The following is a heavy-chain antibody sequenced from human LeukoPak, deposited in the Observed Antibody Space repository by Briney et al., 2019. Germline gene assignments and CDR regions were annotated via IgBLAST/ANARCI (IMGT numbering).Heavy chain of an antibody. CDR3: ARVPYSSGWGPDY. CDR2: INSDGSST. Sequence: GGSLRLSCAASGFTFSSYAMHWVRQAPGKGLVWVSRINSDGSSTSYADSVKGRFTISRDNAKNTLYLQMNSLRAEDTAVYYCARVPYSSGWGPDYWGQGTLVTVSS. V-gene: IGHV3-74*01. D-gene: IGHD6-19*01. J-gene: IGHJ4*02. CDR1: GFTFSSYA.